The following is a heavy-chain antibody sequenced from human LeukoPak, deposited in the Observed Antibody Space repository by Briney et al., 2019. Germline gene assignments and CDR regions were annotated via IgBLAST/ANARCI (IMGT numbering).Heavy chain of an antibody. Sequence: SETLSLTCAVYGGSFSGYYWSWIRQPPGKGLEWIGEINHSGSTNYNPSLKSRVTISVDTSKNQFSLKLSSVTAADTAVYYCARVGGSGYYGMDVWGQGTTVTVSS. V-gene: IGHV4-34*01. J-gene: IGHJ6*02. CDR2: INHSGST. CDR3: ARVGGSGYYGMDV. CDR1: GGSFSGYY.